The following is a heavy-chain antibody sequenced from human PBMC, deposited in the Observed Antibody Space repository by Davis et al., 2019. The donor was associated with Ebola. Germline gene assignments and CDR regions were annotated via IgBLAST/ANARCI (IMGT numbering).Heavy chain of an antibody. CDR1: GGSISSPDY. J-gene: IGHJ2*01. CDR3: ARRFYSSYRNWYFDL. V-gene: IGHV4-39*01. D-gene: IGHD4-11*01. CDR2: IYYSGIT. Sequence: SETLSLTCVVSGGSISSPDYWGWIRQAPGTGLEWIGSIYYSGITYYNPSLKSRVTLSVDTSKNQFSLTLNSATAADTAVYYCARRFYSSYRNWYFDLWGRGTLVTVSS.